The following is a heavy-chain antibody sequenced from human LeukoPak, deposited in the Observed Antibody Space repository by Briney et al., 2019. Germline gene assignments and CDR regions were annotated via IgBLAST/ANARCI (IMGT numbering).Heavy chain of an antibody. CDR3: ARAWYSGYDYLDY. D-gene: IGHD5-12*01. J-gene: IGHJ4*02. CDR1: GFTLSSYG. V-gene: IGHV3-33*01. Sequence: PGGSLRLSCAASGFTLSSYGMHWVRQAPGKGLEWVAVIWYDGSNKYYADSVKGRFTISRDNSKNTLYLQMNSLRAEDTAVYYCARAWYSGYDYLDYWGQGTLVTVSS. CDR2: IWYDGSNK.